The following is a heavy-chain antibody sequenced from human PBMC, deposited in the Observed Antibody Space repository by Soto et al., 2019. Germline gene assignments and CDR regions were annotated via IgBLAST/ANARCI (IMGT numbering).Heavy chain of an antibody. V-gene: IGHV3-30*18. D-gene: IGHD2-15*01. CDR1: GFTFSSYG. CDR2: ILYDGNKK. J-gene: IGHJ6*02. Sequence: QVQLAESGGGVVQPGRSLRLSCAASGFTFSSYGMHWVRQAPGKGLEWVAVILYDGNKKYYADSVKGRFTISRDNSKNTLYLQMDSLRGEDTAVYYCAKDEVLVEVVARDYYGLDVWGQGTTVTVSS. CDR3: AKDEVLVEVVARDYYGLDV.